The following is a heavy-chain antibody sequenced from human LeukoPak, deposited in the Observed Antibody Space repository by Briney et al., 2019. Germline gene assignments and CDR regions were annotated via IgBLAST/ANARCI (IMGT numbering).Heavy chain of an antibody. CDR1: GGSISNYY. V-gene: IGHV4-59*01. Sequence: PSETLSLTCTVSGGSISNYYWSWIRQPPGKGLEWIGYIYYSGSTDYNPSLKSRVTISVDTSKNQFSLKLSSVTAADTAVYYCAMAGGSGTYYVDYWGQGTLVTVSS. CDR3: AMAGGSGTYYVDY. J-gene: IGHJ4*02. CDR2: IYYSGST. D-gene: IGHD3-10*01.